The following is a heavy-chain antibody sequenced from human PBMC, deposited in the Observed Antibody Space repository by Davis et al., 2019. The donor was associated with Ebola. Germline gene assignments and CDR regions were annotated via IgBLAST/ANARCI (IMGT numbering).Heavy chain of an antibody. J-gene: IGHJ4*02. V-gene: IGHV4-34*01. CDR2: INHSGST. D-gene: IGHD1-7*01. Sequence: PSETLSLTCAVYGGSFSGYYWSWIRQPPGKGLEWIGEINHSGSTNYNPSLKSRVTISVDTSKNQFSLKLSSVTAADTAVYYCARGWGVKLELPLPFDYWGQGTLVTVSS. CDR3: ARGWGVKLELPLPFDY. CDR1: GGSFSGYY.